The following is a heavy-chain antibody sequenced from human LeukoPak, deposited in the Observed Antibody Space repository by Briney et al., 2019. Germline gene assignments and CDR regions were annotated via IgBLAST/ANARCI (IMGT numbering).Heavy chain of an antibody. CDR3: APSNGFGIQLWFDY. D-gene: IGHD5-18*01. CDR1: GFTLSSYA. Sequence: GGSLRLSCAASGFTLSSYAMSWVRQAPGKGLEWVSAISGSGGSTYYADSVTGRFTISRDNSKNTLYLQMNSLRAEDTAVYYCAPSNGFGIQLWFDYWGQGTLVTVSS. CDR2: ISGSGGST. J-gene: IGHJ4*02. V-gene: IGHV3-23*01.